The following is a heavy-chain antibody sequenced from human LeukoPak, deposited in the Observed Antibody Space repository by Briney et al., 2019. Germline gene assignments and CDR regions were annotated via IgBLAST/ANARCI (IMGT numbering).Heavy chain of an antibody. Sequence: SETLSLTCAVYGGSFSGYYWSWIRQPPGKGLEWIGEINHSGSTNYNPSLKSRVTISVDTSKNQFSLKLSSVTAADTAVYYCARGRDYHGSGAHYYMDVWGKGTTVTVSS. CDR3: ARGRDYHGSGAHYYMDV. V-gene: IGHV4-34*01. CDR2: INHSGST. J-gene: IGHJ6*03. CDR1: GGSFSGYY. D-gene: IGHD3-10*01.